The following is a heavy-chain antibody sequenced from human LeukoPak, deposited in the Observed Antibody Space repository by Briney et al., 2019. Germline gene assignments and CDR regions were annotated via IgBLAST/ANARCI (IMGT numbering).Heavy chain of an antibody. CDR3: ARHYGPSWGVDIVATIIY. Sequence: SETLSLACAVSGYSITSDYYWGWIRQPPGKGLEWIGSFFHGGSTYYNPSLKSRVTISVDTSKNQFSLKLSSVTAADTAVYYCARHYGPSWGVDIVATIIYWGQGTLVTVSS. D-gene: IGHD5-12*01. CDR2: FFHGGST. CDR1: GYSITSDYY. J-gene: IGHJ4*02. V-gene: IGHV4-38-2*01.